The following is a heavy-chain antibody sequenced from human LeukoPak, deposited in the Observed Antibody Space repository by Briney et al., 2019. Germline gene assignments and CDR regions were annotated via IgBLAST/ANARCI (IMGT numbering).Heavy chain of an antibody. CDR3: ARDPGIRSGYYPDY. CDR1: GFTFSSYW. D-gene: IGHD3-3*01. CDR2: IKQDGSEK. Sequence: GGSLRLSCAASGFTFSSYWMSWVRQAPGKGLKWVANIKQDGSEKYYVDSVKGRFTISGDNAKNSLYLQMNSLRAEDTAVYYCARDPGIRSGYYPDYWGQGTLVTVSS. V-gene: IGHV3-7*01. J-gene: IGHJ4*02.